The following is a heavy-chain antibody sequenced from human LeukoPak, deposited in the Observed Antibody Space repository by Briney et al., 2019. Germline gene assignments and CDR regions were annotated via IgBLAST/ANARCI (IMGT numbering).Heavy chain of an antibody. D-gene: IGHD6-6*01. Sequence: TGGSLRLSCAPSGFTFSSYGMHWVRQAPGKGLEWVAVIWYDGSNKYYAYSVKGRFTISRDNSKNTLYLQMNSLRAEDTAVYYCARDKGSIAARPFDYWGQGTLVTVSS. V-gene: IGHV3-33*01. CDR3: ARDKGSIAARPFDY. CDR2: IWYDGSNK. J-gene: IGHJ4*02. CDR1: GFTFSSYG.